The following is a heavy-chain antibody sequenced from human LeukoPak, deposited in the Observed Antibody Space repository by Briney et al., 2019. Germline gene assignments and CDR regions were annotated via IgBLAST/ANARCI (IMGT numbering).Heavy chain of an antibody. V-gene: IGHV3-9*01. CDR2: ISWNSDTI. J-gene: IGHJ4*02. D-gene: IGHD3-10*01. CDR3: AKTGYFGSGSYYPGEFYFDY. CDR1: GFDFDDYA. Sequence: GGSLRLSCAASGFDFDDYAMHWVRQAPGKGLEWVSSISWNSDTIYYAASVKGRFTISRDNAKNSLYLQMNSLGTEDTAFYYCAKTGYFGSGSYYPGEFYFDYWGQGTLVTVSS.